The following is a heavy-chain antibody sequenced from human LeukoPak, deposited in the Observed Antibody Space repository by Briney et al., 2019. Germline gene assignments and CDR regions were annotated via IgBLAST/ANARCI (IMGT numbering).Heavy chain of an antibody. V-gene: IGHV4-59*01. D-gene: IGHD1-26*01. J-gene: IGHJ4*02. CDR1: GGSIRSYY. Sequence: PSETLSLTCTVSGGSIRSYYWSWIRQPPGKELEWIGYIYYNGNTNYNPSLKSRVTISVDTSKNQLSLKLSSVTAADTAVYYCSGPAQGIVGAADYGGQGTLVTVSS. CDR2: IYYNGNT. CDR3: SGPAQGIVGAADY.